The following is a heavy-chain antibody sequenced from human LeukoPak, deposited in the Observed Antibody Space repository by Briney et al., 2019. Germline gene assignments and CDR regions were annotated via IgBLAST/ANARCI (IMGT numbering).Heavy chain of an antibody. D-gene: IGHD3-10*01. CDR2: INHSGST. CDR3: ARRLRSYGSGSVFDY. J-gene: IGHJ4*02. CDR1: GGSFSGYY. V-gene: IGHV4-34*01. Sequence: SETLSLTCAVYGGSFSGYYWSWIRQPPGKGLEWIGEINHSGSTNYNPSLKSRVTISVDTSKNQFSLKLSSVTAADTAVYYCARRLRSYGSGSVFDYWGQGTLVTVSS.